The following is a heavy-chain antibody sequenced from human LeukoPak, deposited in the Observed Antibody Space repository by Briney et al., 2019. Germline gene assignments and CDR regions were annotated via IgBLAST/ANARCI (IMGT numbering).Heavy chain of an antibody. V-gene: IGHV1-18*01. CDR2: ISAYNGNT. CDR3: ARVGGYSSSWYENFDY. CDR1: GYTFTSCG. D-gene: IGHD6-13*01. J-gene: IGHJ4*02. Sequence: ASVKVSCKASGYTFTSCGISWVRQAPGQGLEWMGWISAYNGNTNYAQKLQGRVTMTTGTSTSTAYMELRSLRSDDTAVYYCARVGGYSSSWYENFDYWGQGTLVTVSS.